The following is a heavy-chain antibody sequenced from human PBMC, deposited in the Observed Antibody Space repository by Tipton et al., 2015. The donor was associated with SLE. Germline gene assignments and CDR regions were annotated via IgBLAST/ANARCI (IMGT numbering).Heavy chain of an antibody. CDR2: IFTSGKT. D-gene: IGHD1-1*01. CDR3: AKTLAGATPGRYQSYWYFDL. CDR1: GGAISSGGFY. Sequence: TLSLTCTVSGGAISSGGFYWGWIRQPAGEGLEGVGRIFTSGKTAYNPSLKSRVTISMDLSNNQFSVNLSSVTASDTAVYYCAKTLAGATPGRYQSYWYFDLWGRGLRVIVSS. V-gene: IGHV4-61*02. J-gene: IGHJ2*01.